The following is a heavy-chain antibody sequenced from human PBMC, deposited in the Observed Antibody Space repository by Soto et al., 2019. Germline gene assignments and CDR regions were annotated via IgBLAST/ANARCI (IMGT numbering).Heavy chain of an antibody. V-gene: IGHV4-34*01. Sequence: SETLSLTCAVYGGSFSGYYWSWIRQPPGKGLEWIGEINHSGSTNYNPSLKSRVTISVDTSKNQFSLKLSSVTAADTAVYYCARSSWFDPWGQGTLVTVSS. CDR1: GGSFSGYY. CDR3: ARSSWFDP. J-gene: IGHJ5*02. CDR2: INHSGST.